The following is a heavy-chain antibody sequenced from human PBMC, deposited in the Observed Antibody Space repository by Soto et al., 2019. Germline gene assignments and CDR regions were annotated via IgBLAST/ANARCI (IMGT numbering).Heavy chain of an antibody. CDR3: AKVARTPAMVTPPSLFGLGG. J-gene: IGHJ6*02. CDR1: GFTFSSYG. Sequence: GSLRLSCATSGFTFSSYGMHWVRQAPGKGLEWVAVISYDGSNKYYADSVKGRFTISRDNSKNTLYLQMNSLRLEDTAVYYCAKVARTPAMVTPPSLFGLGGWGQGTTVTVSS. V-gene: IGHV3-30*18. CDR2: ISYDGSNK. D-gene: IGHD5-18*01.